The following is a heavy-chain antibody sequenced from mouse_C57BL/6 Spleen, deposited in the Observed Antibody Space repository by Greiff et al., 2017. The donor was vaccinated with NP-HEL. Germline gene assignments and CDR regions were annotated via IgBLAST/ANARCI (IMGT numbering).Heavy chain of an antibody. CDR2: IDPSDSYT. Sequence: VQLQQPGAELVMPGASVKLSCKASGYTFTSYWMHWVKQRPGQGLEWIGEIDPSDSYTNYNQKFKGKSTLTVDKSSSTAYMQLSSLTSEDSAVYYCATHYYGSSYSSFAYWGQGTLVTVSA. V-gene: IGHV1-69*01. D-gene: IGHD1-1*01. J-gene: IGHJ3*01. CDR3: ATHYYGSSYSSFAY. CDR1: GYTFTSYW.